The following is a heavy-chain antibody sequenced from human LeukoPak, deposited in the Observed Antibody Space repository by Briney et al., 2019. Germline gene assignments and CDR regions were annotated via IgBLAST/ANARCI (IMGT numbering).Heavy chain of an antibody. V-gene: IGHV3-48*03. J-gene: IGHJ5*02. Sequence: PGGSLRLSCAASGFTFSSYEMNWVRQAPGKGLEWVSYISSSGSTIYYADSVKGRFTISRDNAKNSLYLQMNSLRAEDTAVHYCAPGRYYGSGSYHNWFDPWGQGTLVTVSS. CDR3: APGRYYGSGSYHNWFDP. CDR2: ISSSGSTI. CDR1: GFTFSSYE. D-gene: IGHD3-10*01.